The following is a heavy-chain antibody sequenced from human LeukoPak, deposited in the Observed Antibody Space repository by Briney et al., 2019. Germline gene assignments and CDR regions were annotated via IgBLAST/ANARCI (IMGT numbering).Heavy chain of an antibody. D-gene: IGHD3-10*01. CDR1: GFTFSSYA. CDR3: AKGFPAYYCGSGSYHY. J-gene: IGHJ4*02. CDR2: ISGSGGST. V-gene: IGHV3-23*01. Sequence: GGSLRLSCAASGFTFSSYAMSWVRQAPGKGLEWVSAISGSGGSTYYADSVKGRFTISRDNSKNTLYLQMNSLRAEDTAVYYCAKGFPAYYCGSGSYHYWGQGTLVPVSS.